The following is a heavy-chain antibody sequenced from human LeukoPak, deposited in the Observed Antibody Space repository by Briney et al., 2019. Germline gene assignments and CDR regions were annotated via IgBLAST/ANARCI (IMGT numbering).Heavy chain of an antibody. Sequence: PGGSLRLSCAASGFTFSNAWMSWVRQAPGKGLEWVGRIKSKTDGGTTDYAAPVKGRFTISRDDSKNTLYLQMNSLKTEDTAVYYCTTDKVRAPKKGTKQLATPYFDYWGQGTLVTVSS. CDR3: TTDKVRAPKKGTKQLATPYFDY. V-gene: IGHV3-15*01. CDR1: GFTFSNAW. D-gene: IGHD6-13*01. J-gene: IGHJ4*02. CDR2: IKSKTDGGTT.